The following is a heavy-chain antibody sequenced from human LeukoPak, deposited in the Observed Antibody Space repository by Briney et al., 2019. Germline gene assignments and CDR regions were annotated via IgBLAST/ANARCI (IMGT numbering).Heavy chain of an antibody. Sequence: PGGSLRLSCAASGFTFSSYSMNWVRQAPGKGLEWVSSISSSSSYIYYADSVKGRFTISRDNAKNSLYLQMNSLRAEDTAVYYCARDQKLLEVFDIWGEGTMVTVSS. CDR1: GFTFSSYS. J-gene: IGHJ3*02. D-gene: IGHD1-1*01. V-gene: IGHV3-21*01. CDR2: ISSSSSYI. CDR3: ARDQKLLEVFDI.